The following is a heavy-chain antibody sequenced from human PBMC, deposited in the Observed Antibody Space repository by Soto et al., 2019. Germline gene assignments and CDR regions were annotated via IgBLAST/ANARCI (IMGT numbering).Heavy chain of an antibody. CDR3: ATDSSGDAFDI. Sequence: ASVKVSCQASGYTFTSYGISWVRQAPGQGLEWMGWISAYNGNTNYAQKLQGRVTMTTDTSTSTAYMELRSLRSDDTAMYYCATDSSGDAFDIWGQGTMVTVSS. CDR1: GYTFTSYG. CDR2: ISAYNGNT. V-gene: IGHV1-18*01. D-gene: IGHD6-25*01. J-gene: IGHJ3*02.